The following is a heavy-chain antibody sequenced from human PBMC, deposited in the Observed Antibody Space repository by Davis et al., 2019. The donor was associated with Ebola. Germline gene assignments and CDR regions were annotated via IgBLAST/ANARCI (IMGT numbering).Heavy chain of an antibody. V-gene: IGHV1-69*02. CDR3: ARARDMATIGDYAMDV. Sequence: SVPVSCKASGGTFSSYTISWVRLAPGQGLEWMGRIIPMLGIANNAQKFQGRVTITADISTTAYMELSSLRSEDTAVYYCARARDMATIGDYAMDVWGQGTTVTVSS. J-gene: IGHJ6*02. CDR2: IIPMLGIA. CDR1: GGTFSSYT. D-gene: IGHD5-24*01.